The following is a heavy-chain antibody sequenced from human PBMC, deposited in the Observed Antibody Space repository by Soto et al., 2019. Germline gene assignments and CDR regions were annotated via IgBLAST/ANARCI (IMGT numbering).Heavy chain of an antibody. V-gene: IGHV1-69*02. D-gene: IGHD3-10*01. Sequence: QVQLVQSGAEVKKPGSSVKVSCKASGGTFSSYTISWVRQAPGQGLEWMGRIIPILGIANYAQKFQGRVTITADKSTSTAYMELSSLRSEDTAVYYCARAFYYGSGAQLSVWFDPWGQGTLVTVSS. J-gene: IGHJ5*02. CDR3: ARAFYYGSGAQLSVWFDP. CDR1: GGTFSSYT. CDR2: IIPILGIA.